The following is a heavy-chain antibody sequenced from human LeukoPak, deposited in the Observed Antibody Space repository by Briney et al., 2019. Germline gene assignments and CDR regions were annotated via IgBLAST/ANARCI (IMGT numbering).Heavy chain of an antibody. CDR2: INSDGSST. D-gene: IGHD6-19*01. J-gene: IGHJ6*02. V-gene: IGHV3-74*01. CDR3: ARERWAGHSSGWYYYYYGMDV. Sequence: GGSLRLSCAASGFTFSSYWMHWVRQAPGKGLVWVSRINSDGSSTSYADSVKGRFTISRDNAKNTLYLQMNSLRAEDTAVYYCARERWAGHSSGWYYYYYGMDVWGQGTTVTVSS. CDR1: GFTFSSYW.